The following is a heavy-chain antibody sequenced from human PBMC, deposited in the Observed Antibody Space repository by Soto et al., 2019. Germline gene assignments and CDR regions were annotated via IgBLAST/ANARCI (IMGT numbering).Heavy chain of an antibody. D-gene: IGHD2-21*02. Sequence: GGSLRLSCAASGFTFSYHSMSWVRQGPGKGLEFVSIITPSGDNTYYADSVKGRFTISRDNSKNTLYLQMNSLRAEDTAIYYCVKGHCNNWGQGTLVTVSS. CDR3: VKGHCNN. CDR1: GFTFSYHS. CDR2: ITPSGDNT. V-gene: IGHV3-23*01. J-gene: IGHJ4*02.